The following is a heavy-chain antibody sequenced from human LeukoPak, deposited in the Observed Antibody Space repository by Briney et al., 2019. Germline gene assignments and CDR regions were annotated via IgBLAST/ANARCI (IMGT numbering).Heavy chain of an antibody. CDR2: INTDGSST. J-gene: IGHJ6*03. CDR1: GFTFSSYW. Sequence: GGSLRLSCAASGFTFSSYWMHWVRQAPGKGLVWVSRINTDGSSTSYADSVKGRFTISRDNAKNTLYLQMNSLRAEDTAVYYCARGDYDFWSGYLLYYYYYMDVWGKGTTVTVPS. D-gene: IGHD3-3*01. V-gene: IGHV3-74*01. CDR3: ARGDYDFWSGYLLYYYYYMDV.